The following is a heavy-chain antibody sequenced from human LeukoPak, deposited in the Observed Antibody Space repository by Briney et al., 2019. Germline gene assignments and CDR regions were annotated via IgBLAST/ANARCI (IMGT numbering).Heavy chain of an antibody. CDR2: IYYSGST. CDR1: GGSIDSYF. CDR3: ARRRYYDSSGYADFDY. Sequence: PSETLSLTCTVSGGSIDSYFWTWIRQPPGKGLEWIGYIYYSGSTNYNPSLKSRVTISVDTSKNQFSLKLSSVTAADTAVYYCARRRYYDSSGYADFDYWGQGTLVTVSS. V-gene: IGHV4-59*08. D-gene: IGHD3-22*01. J-gene: IGHJ4*02.